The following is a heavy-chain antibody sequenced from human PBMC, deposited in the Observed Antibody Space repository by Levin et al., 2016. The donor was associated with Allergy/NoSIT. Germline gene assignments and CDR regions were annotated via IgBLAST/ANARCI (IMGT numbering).Heavy chain of an antibody. J-gene: IGHJ4*02. Sequence: WIRQPPGKGLEWVSYISSSSSYTNYADSVKGRFTISRDNAKNSLYLQMNSLRAEDTAVYYCASTPKPRTVTYFDYWGQGTLVTVSS. CDR2: ISSSSSYT. CDR3: ASTPKPRTVTYFDY. D-gene: IGHD4-17*01. V-gene: IGHV3-11*03.